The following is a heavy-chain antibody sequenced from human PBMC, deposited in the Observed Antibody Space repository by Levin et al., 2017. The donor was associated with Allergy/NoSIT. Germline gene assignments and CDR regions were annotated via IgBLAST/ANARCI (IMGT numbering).Heavy chain of an antibody. CDR3: ARQGAMITLGHYFDY. Sequence: SETLSLTCNVSGGSISRSGYYWGWIRQPPGKGLEWIGSIYYSGNTYYNPSLKSRVTISVDTSKNQFSLKLSSVTAADTAVYYCARQGAMITLGHYFDYWGQGTLVTVSA. D-gene: IGHD3-16*01. J-gene: IGHJ4*02. CDR1: GGSISRSGYY. V-gene: IGHV4-39*01. CDR2: IYYSGNT.